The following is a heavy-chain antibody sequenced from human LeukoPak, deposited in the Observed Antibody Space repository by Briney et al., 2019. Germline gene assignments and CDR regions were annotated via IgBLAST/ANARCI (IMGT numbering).Heavy chain of an antibody. CDR1: GYTFTGYY. D-gene: IGHD4-17*01. V-gene: IGHV1-2*02. Sequence: ASVKVSCKASGYTFTGYYMHWVRQAPGQGLEWMGWINPNSGGTNYAQKFRGRVTMTRDTSISTAYMELSRLRSDDTAVYYCARENDYGDYLVDYWGQGTLVTVSS. CDR3: ARENDYGDYLVDY. J-gene: IGHJ4*02. CDR2: INPNSGGT.